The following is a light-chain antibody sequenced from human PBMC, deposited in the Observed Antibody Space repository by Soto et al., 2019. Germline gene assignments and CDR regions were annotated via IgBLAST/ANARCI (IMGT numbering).Light chain of an antibody. V-gene: IGKV3-15*01. Sequence: EIVMTQSPATLSVSPGGRATLSCRASQSISDTLAWYQQKPGQAHRLLIYSASRRATGFPGRFSGSGSGTDFTLTIRSLQSEDLAVYYCKQYNNWPWTFGQGTKVDNK. J-gene: IGKJ1*01. CDR3: KQYNNWPWT. CDR1: QSISDT. CDR2: SAS.